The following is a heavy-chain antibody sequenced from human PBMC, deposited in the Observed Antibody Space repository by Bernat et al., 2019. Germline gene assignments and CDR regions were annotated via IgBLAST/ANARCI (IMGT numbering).Heavy chain of an antibody. Sequence: EVQLVESGGGLVKPGGSLRLSCAASGFTFSSYSMNWVRQAPGKGLEWVSSISSSSSYIYYADSVKGRFTISRDNAKNSLYLQMNSLRAEDTAVYYFARDRDTDYGMDVWGQGTTVTVSS. D-gene: IGHD5-18*01. CDR3: ARDRDTDYGMDV. J-gene: IGHJ6*02. CDR2: ISSSSSYI. V-gene: IGHV3-21*01. CDR1: GFTFSSYS.